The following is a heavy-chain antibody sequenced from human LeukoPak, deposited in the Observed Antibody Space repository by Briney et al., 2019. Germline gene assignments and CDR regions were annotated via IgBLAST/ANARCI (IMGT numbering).Heavy chain of an antibody. Sequence: PGGSLRLSCAASGFTFSSYEMNWVRQAPGKGLEWVSYISSSGSTIYYADSVKGRFTISRDNSKNTLYLQMNSLRDEDTAVYYCARNYNSIGYYPPTYDYWGQGTLVTVSS. CDR3: ARNYNSIGYYPPTYDY. CDR1: GFTFSSYE. D-gene: IGHD3-22*01. J-gene: IGHJ4*02. CDR2: ISSSGSTI. V-gene: IGHV3-48*03.